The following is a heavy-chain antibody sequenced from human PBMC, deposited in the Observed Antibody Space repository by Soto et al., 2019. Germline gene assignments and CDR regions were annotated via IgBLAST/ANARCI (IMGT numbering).Heavy chain of an antibody. J-gene: IGHJ1*01. CDR2: ISGNGDTT. V-gene: IGHV3-23*01. D-gene: IGHD5-12*01. CDR1: GFTFSSSA. Sequence: EVQLLESGGGLVQPGGSLRLSCAASGFTFSSSAMSWVRQAPGKGLDWVSAISGNGDTTYYADSVKGRFTISRDISKNTLYLQMKSLSAEDTAVYYCAKIRGYDLGSTTFQHWGQGTLVTVSS. CDR3: AKIRGYDLGSTTFQH.